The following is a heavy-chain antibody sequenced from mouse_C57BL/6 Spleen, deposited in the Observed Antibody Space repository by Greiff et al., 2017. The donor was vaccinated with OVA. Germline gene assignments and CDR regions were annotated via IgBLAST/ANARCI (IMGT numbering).Heavy chain of an antibody. V-gene: IGHV2-5*01. J-gene: IGHJ4*01. D-gene: IGHD2-5*01. CDR2: IWRGGST. CDR1: GFSLTSYG. Sequence: VKLVESGPGLVQPSQSLSITCTVSGFSLTSYGVHWVRQSPGKGLEWLGVIWRGGSTDYNAAFMSRLSITKDNSKSQVFFKMNSLQADDTAIYYCATPYYSNPYAMDYWGQGTSVTVSS. CDR3: ATPYYSNPYAMDY.